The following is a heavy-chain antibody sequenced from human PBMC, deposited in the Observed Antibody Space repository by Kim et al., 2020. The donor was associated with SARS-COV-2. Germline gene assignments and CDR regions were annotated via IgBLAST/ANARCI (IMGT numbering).Heavy chain of an antibody. D-gene: IGHD3-16*01. Sequence: YSPSFQGQVTISADKSISTAYLQWSSLKASDTAMYYSARRGVALYYYGMDVWGQGTTVTVSS. J-gene: IGHJ6*02. CDR3: ARRGVALYYYGMDV. V-gene: IGHV5-51*01.